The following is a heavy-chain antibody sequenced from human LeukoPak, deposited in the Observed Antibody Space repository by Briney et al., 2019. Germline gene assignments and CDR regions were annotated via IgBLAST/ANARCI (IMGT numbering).Heavy chain of an antibody. D-gene: IGHD3-3*01. Sequence: SETLSLTCTVSGGSISSSSYYWGWIRQPPGKGLEWIGEINHSGSTNYNPSLKSRVTISVDTSKNQFSLKLSSVTAADTAVYYCARGGYYDFWSGYYTHYFDYWGQGTLVTVSS. J-gene: IGHJ4*02. CDR3: ARGGYYDFWSGYYTHYFDY. CDR2: INHSGST. CDR1: GGSISSSSYY. V-gene: IGHV4-39*07.